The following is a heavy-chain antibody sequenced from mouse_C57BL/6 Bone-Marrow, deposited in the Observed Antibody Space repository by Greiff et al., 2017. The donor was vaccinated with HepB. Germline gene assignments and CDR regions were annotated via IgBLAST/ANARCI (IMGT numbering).Heavy chain of an antibody. CDR2: ISYDGSN. CDR3: ARVYYDYDD. V-gene: IGHV3-6*01. D-gene: IGHD2-4*01. CDR1: GYSITSGYY. Sequence: DVKLQESGPGLVKPSQSLSLTCSVTGYSITSGYYWNWIRQFPGNKLEWMGYISYDGSNNYNPSLKNRISITRDTSKNQFFLKLNSVTTEDTATYYCARVYYDYDDWGQGTTLTVSS. J-gene: IGHJ2*01.